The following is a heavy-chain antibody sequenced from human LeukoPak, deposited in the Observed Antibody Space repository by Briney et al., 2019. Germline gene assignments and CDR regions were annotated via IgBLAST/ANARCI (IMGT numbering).Heavy chain of an antibody. D-gene: IGHD6-19*01. CDR3: AKAGYSSGWRNFDY. V-gene: IGHV3-30*18. CDR1: GFTFSSYG. J-gene: IGHJ4*02. Sequence: GGSLRLSCAASGFTFSSYGMHWVRQAPGKGLEWVAVISYDGSNKFYADSVKGRFNISRDNSKNTLYLQMNSLRAEDTAVYYCAKAGYSSGWRNFDYWGQGTLVTVSS. CDR2: ISYDGSNK.